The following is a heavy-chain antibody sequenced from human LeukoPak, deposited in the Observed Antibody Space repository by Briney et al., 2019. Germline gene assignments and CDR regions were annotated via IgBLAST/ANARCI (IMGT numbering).Heavy chain of an antibody. J-gene: IGHJ4*02. CDR3: TRQWADFWSGYYLVFDY. Sequence: SETLSLTCTVSGGSISSSSYYWGWIRQPPGKGLEWIGSIYYSGSTYYNPSLKSRVTISVDTSKNQFSLKLSSVTAADTAVYFCTRQWADFWSGYYLVFDYWGQGTLVTVSS. CDR1: GGSISSSSYY. D-gene: IGHD3-3*01. V-gene: IGHV4-39*01. CDR2: IYYSGST.